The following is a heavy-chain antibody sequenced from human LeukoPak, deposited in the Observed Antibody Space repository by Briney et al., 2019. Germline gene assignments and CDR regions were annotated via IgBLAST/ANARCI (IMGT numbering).Heavy chain of an antibody. V-gene: IGHV1-18*01. CDR2: ISAYNGNT. Sequence: GAPVKASCTASGYTFTSYGISWVRQPPGQGLEWMGWISAYNGNTNYAQKLQGRVTMTTDTSTSTAYMELRSLRSDDTAVYYCARDLGIVADYWGQGDLGSVSS. CDR3: ARDLGIVADY. CDR1: GYTFTSYG. D-gene: IGHD5-12*01. J-gene: IGHJ4*02.